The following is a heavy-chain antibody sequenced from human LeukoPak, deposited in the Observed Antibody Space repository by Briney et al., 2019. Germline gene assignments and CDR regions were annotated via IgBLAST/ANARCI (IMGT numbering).Heavy chain of an antibody. CDR1: GYTFTSYG. Sequence: ASVKVSCKSSGYTFTSYGISWVRQPPGQGLEWMGWISAYNGNTNYAQKLQGRVTMTTDTSTSTAYLELRSLRSDDTAAYYCARVAEGQWVAPTGAFDIWGEGTMVTVSS. D-gene: IGHD6-19*01. V-gene: IGHV1-18*01. CDR2: ISAYNGNT. CDR3: ARVAEGQWVAPTGAFDI. J-gene: IGHJ3*02.